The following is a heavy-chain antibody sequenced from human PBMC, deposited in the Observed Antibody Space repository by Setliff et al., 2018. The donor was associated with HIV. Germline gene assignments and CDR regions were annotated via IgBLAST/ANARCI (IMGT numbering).Heavy chain of an antibody. CDR3: ARARIQLWFFDI. Sequence: PSETLSLTCTVSGGSISSGTYYWSWIRQPAGRGLEWIGHIYTSGSTSGSANYNPSLKSRVTISVDTSKNQFSLKLSSVTAADTAVYYCARARIQLWFFDIWGQGTMVTVSS. V-gene: IGHV4-61*09. CDR1: GGSISSGTYY. J-gene: IGHJ3*02. CDR2: IYT. D-gene: IGHD5-18*01.